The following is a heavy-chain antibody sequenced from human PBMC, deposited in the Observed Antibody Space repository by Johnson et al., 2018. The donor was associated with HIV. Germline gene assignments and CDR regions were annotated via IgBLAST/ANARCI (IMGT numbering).Heavy chain of an antibody. Sequence: VQLVESGGGVVRPGGSLRLSCAASGFTFDDYGMSWVRQAPGKGLEWVSGFNWNGGSTGYADSVKGRFTISRANAKNSLYLQMNSLRAEDTALYYCARVSNYYDSSGYSSKGDDAFDIWGQGTMVTVSS. CDR2: FNWNGGST. J-gene: IGHJ3*02. V-gene: IGHV3-20*04. CDR3: ARVSNYYDSSGYSSKGDDAFDI. D-gene: IGHD3-22*01. CDR1: GFTFDDYG.